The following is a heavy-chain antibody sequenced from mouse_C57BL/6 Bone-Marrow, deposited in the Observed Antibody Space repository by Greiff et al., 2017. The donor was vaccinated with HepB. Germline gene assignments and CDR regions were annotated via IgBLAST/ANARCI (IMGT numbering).Heavy chain of an antibody. Sequence: QVHVKQSGAELVRPGTSVKVSCKASGYAFTNYLIEWVKQRPGQGLEWIGVINPGSGGTNYNEKFKGKATLTADKSSSTAYMQLSSLTSEDSAVYFGAREDADGSGYVSFGDWGKGTTVTVAS. CDR3: AREDADGSGYVSFGD. CDR2: INPGSGGT. CDR1: GYAFTNYL. J-gene: IGHJ2*01. D-gene: IGHD1-1*01. V-gene: IGHV1-54*01.